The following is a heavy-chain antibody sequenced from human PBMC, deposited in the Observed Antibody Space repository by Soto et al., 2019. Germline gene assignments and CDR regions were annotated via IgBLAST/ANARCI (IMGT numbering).Heavy chain of an antibody. CDR1: GFSLSTSGVG. Sequence: QITLKESGPTLVKPTQTLTLTCTFSGFSLSTSGVGVGCVRQPPGKALEWLAVIHWNDDNHYTSSLKTRLTVTKEITKNQVVFTMTNMDPVDTGTYYCIHRRVNGGMDHWGSGILVTVSS. J-gene: IGHJ4*02. CDR2: IHWNDDN. V-gene: IGHV2-5*01. CDR3: IHRRVNGGMDH.